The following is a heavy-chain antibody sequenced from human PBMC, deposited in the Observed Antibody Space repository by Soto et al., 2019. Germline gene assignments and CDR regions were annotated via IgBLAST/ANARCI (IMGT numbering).Heavy chain of an antibody. CDR2: INHSGSP. D-gene: IGHD3-10*01. CDR1: GGTFSGYY. CDR3: ARSPVLLLFGELSPYYYYGMDV. J-gene: IGHJ6*02. Sequence: ERLCLTCAVYGGTFSGYYWSWIRQPPGKGLEWIGGINHSGSPNYNPSLKSRVTISGDTSKNQFSLKRSSVTAADTAVYYCARSPVLLLFGELSPYYYYGMDVWGQGTKVTVYS. V-gene: IGHV4-34*01.